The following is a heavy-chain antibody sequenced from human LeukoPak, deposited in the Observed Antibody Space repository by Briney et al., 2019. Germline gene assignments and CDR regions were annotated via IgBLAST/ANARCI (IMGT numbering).Heavy chain of an antibody. J-gene: IGHJ1*01. V-gene: IGHV3-30-3*01. Sequence: GGSLRLSCAASGFTFSSYAMHWVRQASGKGLEWVAVISYDGSNKYYADSVKGRFTISRDNSKNTLYLQMNSLRAEDTAVYYCARDEVTMKAFQHWGQGTLVTVSS. CDR2: ISYDGSNK. CDR1: GFTFSSYA. D-gene: IGHD3-22*01. CDR3: ARDEVTMKAFQH.